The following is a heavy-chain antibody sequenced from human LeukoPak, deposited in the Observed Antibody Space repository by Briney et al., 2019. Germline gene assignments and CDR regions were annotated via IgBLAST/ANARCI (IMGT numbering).Heavy chain of an antibody. CDR1: GYTFTNYY. V-gene: IGHV1-46*01. CDR2: TRPSSGRT. J-gene: IGHJ4*02. CDR3: AREGPETYNFDF. D-gene: IGHD1-14*01. Sequence: ASVTVSCKTSGYTFTNYYMHWVRQAPGQGPEWMGITRPSSGRTNYPQKFQGRVTMTWDMSTSTFYMELSSLTSDDTAVYYCAREGPETYNFDFWGQGTLVTVSS.